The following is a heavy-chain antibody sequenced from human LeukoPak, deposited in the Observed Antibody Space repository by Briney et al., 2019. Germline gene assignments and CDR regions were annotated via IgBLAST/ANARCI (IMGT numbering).Heavy chain of an antibody. J-gene: IGHJ2*01. CDR1: GGSISSGDYY. CDR2: IYYSGST. Sequence: SETLSLTCTVSGGSISSGDYYWSWIRQPPGKGLEWIGYIYYSGSTYYNPSLKSRVTISVDTSKNQFSLKLSSVTAADTAVYYCARDLLLYRWYFDLWGRGTLVTVSS. D-gene: IGHD5/OR15-5a*01. V-gene: IGHV4-30-4*01. CDR3: ARDLLLYRWYFDL.